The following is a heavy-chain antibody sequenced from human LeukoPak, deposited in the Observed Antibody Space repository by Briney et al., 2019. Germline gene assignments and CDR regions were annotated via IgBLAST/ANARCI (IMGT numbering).Heavy chain of an antibody. CDR3: ARGLAAYGGKGNFDY. Sequence: SETLSLTCAVYGGSFSGYYWSWIRQPPGKGLEWIGEINHSGSTNYNPSLKSRVTTSVDTSKNQFSLKLSSVTAADTAVYYCARGLAAYGGKGNFDYWGQGTLVTVSS. CDR2: INHSGST. J-gene: IGHJ4*02. D-gene: IGHD4-23*01. CDR1: GGSFSGYY. V-gene: IGHV4-34*01.